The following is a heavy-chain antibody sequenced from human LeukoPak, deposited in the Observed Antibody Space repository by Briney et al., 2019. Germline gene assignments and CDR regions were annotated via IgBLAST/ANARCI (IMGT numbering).Heavy chain of an antibody. CDR3: ARGEGYCSGGSCLVDY. CDR2: INPNSGGT. V-gene: IGHV1-2*06. D-gene: IGHD2-15*01. J-gene: IGHJ4*02. CDR1: GYTFTGYY. Sequence: ASVKVSCKASGYTFTGYYMHWVRQAPGQGLEWMGRINPNSGGTNYAQKFQGRVTMTRDTSISTAYMELSRLRSDDTAVYYCARGEGYCSGGSCLVDYWGQGTLVTVSS.